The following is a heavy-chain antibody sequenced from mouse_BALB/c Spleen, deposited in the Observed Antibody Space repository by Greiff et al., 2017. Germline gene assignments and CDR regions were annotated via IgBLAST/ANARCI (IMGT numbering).Heavy chain of an antibody. CDR2: ISNGGGST. V-gene: IGHV5-12-2*01. CDR1: GFTFSSYT. J-gene: IGHJ3*01. Sequence: EVMLVESGGGLVQPGGSLKLSCAASGFTFSSYTMSWVRQTPEKRLEWVAYISNGGGSTYYPDTVKGRFTISRDNAKNTLYLQMSSLKSEDTAMYYCARHAVSWFAYWGQGTLVTVSA. CDR3: ARHAVSWFAY.